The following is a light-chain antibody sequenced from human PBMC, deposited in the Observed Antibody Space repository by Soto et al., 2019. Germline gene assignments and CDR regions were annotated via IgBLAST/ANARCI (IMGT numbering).Light chain of an antibody. CDR1: TGAVTSGFY. V-gene: IGLV7-43*01. Sequence: QAVVTQEPSVTVSPGATVTLTCASTTGAVTSGFYPNWFQQKPGQSPRALIYSTTNKYSWTSARFSGSLLGGKAALTLSAVQPEDEAEYYCVLYIGAGGVFGGGTKLTVL. CDR2: STT. CDR3: VLYIGAGGV. J-gene: IGLJ3*02.